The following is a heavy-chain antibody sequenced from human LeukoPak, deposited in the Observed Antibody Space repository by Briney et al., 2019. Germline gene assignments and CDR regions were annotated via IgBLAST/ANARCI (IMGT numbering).Heavy chain of an antibody. Sequence: GGSLRLSXAASGFTFSSYAMSWVRQAPGKGLEWVSAISGSGGSTYYADSVKGRFTISRDNSKNTLYLQMNSLRAEDTAVYYCAKPRGYSYGYFDYWGPGTLVTVSS. CDR3: AKPRGYSYGYFDY. CDR2: ISGSGGST. V-gene: IGHV3-23*01. D-gene: IGHD5-18*01. J-gene: IGHJ4*02. CDR1: GFTFSSYA.